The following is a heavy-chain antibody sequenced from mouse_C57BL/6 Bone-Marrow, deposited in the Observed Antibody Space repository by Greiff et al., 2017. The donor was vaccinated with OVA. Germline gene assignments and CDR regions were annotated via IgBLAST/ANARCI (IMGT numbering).Heavy chain of an antibody. D-gene: IGHD2-3*01. CDR1: GYTFTSYW. V-gene: IGHV1-5*01. J-gene: IGHJ3*01. Sequence: VQLKQSGTVLARPGASVKMSCKTSGYTFTSYWMHWVKQRPGQGLEWIGAIYPGNSDTSYNQKFKGKAKLTAVTSASTAYMELSSLTNEDSAVYYCTRPIYDGYYPFAYWGQGTLVTVSA. CDR3: TRPIYDGYYPFAY. CDR2: IYPGNSDT.